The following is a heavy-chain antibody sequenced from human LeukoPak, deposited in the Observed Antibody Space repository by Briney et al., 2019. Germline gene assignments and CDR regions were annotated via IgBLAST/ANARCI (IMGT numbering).Heavy chain of an antibody. J-gene: IGHJ4*02. D-gene: IGHD2-2*02. CDR3: ARDGVVVPAAIPFDY. Sequence: ASVKVSCKASGYTFTSYGISWVRQAPGQGLEWMGWISAYNGNTNYAQKLKGRVTMTTDTSTSTAYMELRSLRSDDTAVYYCARDGVVVPAAIPFDYWGQGTLVTVSS. CDR2: ISAYNGNT. CDR1: GYTFTSYG. V-gene: IGHV1-18*01.